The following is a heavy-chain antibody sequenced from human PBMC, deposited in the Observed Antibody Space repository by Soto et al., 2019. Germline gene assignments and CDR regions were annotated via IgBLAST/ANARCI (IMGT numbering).Heavy chain of an antibody. CDR2: ISCDGSNK. D-gene: IGHD1-7*01. V-gene: IGHV3-30-3*01. CDR1: GFTFSSYA. CDR3: ARGDNWNYVSTTDY. J-gene: IGHJ4*02. Sequence: QVQLVESGGGVVQPGRSLRLSCAASGFTFSSYAMHWVRQAPGKGLEWVAVISCDGSNKYYADSVKGRFTISRDNSKNTLYLQMNSLRAEDTAVYYCARGDNWNYVSTTDYWVQGTMVTVSS.